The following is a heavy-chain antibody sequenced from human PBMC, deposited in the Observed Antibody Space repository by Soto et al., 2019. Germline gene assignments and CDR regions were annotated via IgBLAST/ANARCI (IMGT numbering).Heavy chain of an antibody. D-gene: IGHD4-17*01. CDR1: GGTFSSYT. V-gene: IGHV1-69*04. Sequence: ASVKVSCKASGGTFSSYTISWVRQAPGQGLEWMGRIIPILGIANYAQKFQGRVTITADKSTGTAYMELGSLRSEDTAVYYCARDMDYGDYAYFDYWGQGTLVTVSS. J-gene: IGHJ4*02. CDR3: ARDMDYGDYAYFDY. CDR2: IIPILGIA.